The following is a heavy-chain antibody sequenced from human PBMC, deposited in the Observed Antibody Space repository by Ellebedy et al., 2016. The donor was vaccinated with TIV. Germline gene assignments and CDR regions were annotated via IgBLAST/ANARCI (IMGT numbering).Heavy chain of an antibody. J-gene: IGHJ6*02. CDR3: AKGILSGGYYYGLDV. CDR2: IYHSGST. CDR1: GFIFNDYY. D-gene: IGHD2-15*01. Sequence: ESLKISCAASGFIFNDYYMSWIRQAPGKGLEWIGCIYHSGSTYYNPSLKSRVTISLDTSKNQFSLKLSSVTAADTAVYSCAKGILSGGYYYGLDVWGQGTTVAVSS. V-gene: IGHV4-38-2*01.